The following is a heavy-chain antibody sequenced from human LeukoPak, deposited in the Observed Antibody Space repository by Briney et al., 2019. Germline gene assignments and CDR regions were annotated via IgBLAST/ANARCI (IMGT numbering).Heavy chain of an antibody. CDR2: IYTSGST. V-gene: IGHV4-4*07. J-gene: IGHJ3*02. CDR1: GGSISSYY. D-gene: IGHD3-9*01. CDR3: ARLRVVTIFPDAFEI. Sequence: PSETLSLTCTVSGGSISSYYWSWIRQPTGKGLEWIGRIYTSGSTNYNPSLKSRVTMSVDTSKNQFSLKLSSVTAADTAVYYCARLRVVTIFPDAFEIWGQGTMLTVSS.